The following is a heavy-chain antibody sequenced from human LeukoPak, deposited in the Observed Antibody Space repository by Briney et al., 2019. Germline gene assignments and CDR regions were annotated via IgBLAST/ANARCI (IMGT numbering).Heavy chain of an antibody. CDR3: ARDSSDVLTGYYHF. Sequence: ASVKVSCMTSGYTFNDYYLHWVRQAPGQGPEWMGWINPNSGRTNYPPKFQGRVTLTTDTSISTAYMELSSLISGDTALYYCARDSSDVLTGYYHFWGQGTLVTVSS. CDR1: GYTFNDYY. CDR2: INPNSGRT. V-gene: IGHV1-2*02. D-gene: IGHD3-9*01. J-gene: IGHJ4*02.